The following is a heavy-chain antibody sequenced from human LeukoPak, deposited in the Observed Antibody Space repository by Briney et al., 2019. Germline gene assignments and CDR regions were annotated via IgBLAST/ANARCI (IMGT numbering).Heavy chain of an antibody. CDR2: IYPDDSNT. D-gene: IGHD6-13*01. CDR1: GYNFPIYW. Sequence: GESLKISCQGSGYNFPIYWIGWVRQMPGQGQEWMGIIYPDDSNTIYGPSFQGQVTISADKSINTAYLEWSSLKASDTAIYYCARWSSWYASQQYYFDYWGQGTLVTVSS. V-gene: IGHV5-51*01. CDR3: ARWSSWYASQQYYFDY. J-gene: IGHJ4*02.